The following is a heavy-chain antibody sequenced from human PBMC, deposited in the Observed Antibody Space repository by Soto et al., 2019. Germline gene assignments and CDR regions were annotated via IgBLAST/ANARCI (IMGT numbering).Heavy chain of an antibody. CDR3: AKGGYSYGHFDY. Sequence: GGSLRLSCAASGFTFSSYAMSRVRQAPGKGLEWVSAISGSGGSTYYADSVKGRFTISRDNSKNTLYLQMNSLRAEDTAVYYCAKGGYSYGHFDYWGQGTLVTVSS. J-gene: IGHJ4*02. V-gene: IGHV3-23*01. CDR1: GFTFSSYA. D-gene: IGHD5-18*01. CDR2: ISGSGGST.